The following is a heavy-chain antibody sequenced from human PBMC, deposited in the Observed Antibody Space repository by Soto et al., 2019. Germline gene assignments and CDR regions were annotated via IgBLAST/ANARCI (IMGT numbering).Heavy chain of an antibody. V-gene: IGHV1-3*01. Sequence: ASVKVSCKASGYTFTRYTMNWVRQAPGQRLEWMGWINPDNGNTKSSQKFQDRVIITRDTSASTAYMDLSSLRSEDTAVYYCARGIATGQLDPWGQGTMVTVYS. D-gene: IGHD2-15*01. CDR2: INPDNGNT. J-gene: IGHJ5*02. CDR1: GYTFTRYT. CDR3: ARGIATGQLDP.